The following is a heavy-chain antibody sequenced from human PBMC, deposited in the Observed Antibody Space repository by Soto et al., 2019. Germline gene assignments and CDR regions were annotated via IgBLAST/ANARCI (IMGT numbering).Heavy chain of an antibody. CDR2: INHSGGT. J-gene: IGHJ4*02. Sequence: QVQLQQWGAGLLKPSETLSLTCAVYGGSFSGYYWSWIRQPPVKGLEWIGEINHSGGTNYNPSLKSRVTISVDTSKNQFSLKLSSVTAADTAVFYCARLRWEQPWVFDYWGPGTLVTVSS. V-gene: IGHV4-34*02. D-gene: IGHD1-26*01. CDR3: ARLRWEQPWVFDY. CDR1: GGSFSGYY.